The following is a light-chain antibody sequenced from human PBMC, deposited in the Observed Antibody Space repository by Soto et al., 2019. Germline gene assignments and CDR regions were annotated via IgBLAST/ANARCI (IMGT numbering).Light chain of an antibody. V-gene: IGKV2-24*01. Sequence: DIVMTQTPLSSAVTLGQPASFFCRSSQSLVHGDGNTYLGWVHQRPGQPPRLLIYKVSQRFSGVPDRFSGSGAGTYFTLKISREEAEDVGVYYCLQATQFPWTFGQGTKVEIK. CDR1: QSLVHGDGNTY. J-gene: IGKJ1*01. CDR2: KVS. CDR3: LQATQFPWT.